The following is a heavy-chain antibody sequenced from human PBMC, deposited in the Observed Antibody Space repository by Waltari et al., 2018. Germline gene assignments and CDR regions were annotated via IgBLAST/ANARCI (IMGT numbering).Heavy chain of an antibody. J-gene: IGHJ5*02. V-gene: IGHV1-2*02. CDR3: AKDAVRRHNWFDP. Sequence: QVQLVQSGAEVRKPGASVKVSCKASGYTFTDYYLHWVRQAPGQGLEWMGWINPDSGDTNYAQEFQDRVTLTRDTSISTAYMEVSGLRLNDTAFYYCAKDAVRRHNWFDPWGQGTLVTVSS. CDR2: INPDSGDT. CDR1: GYTFTDYY.